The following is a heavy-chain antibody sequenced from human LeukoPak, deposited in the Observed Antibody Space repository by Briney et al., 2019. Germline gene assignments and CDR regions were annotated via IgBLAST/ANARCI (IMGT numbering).Heavy chain of an antibody. CDR3: ARLGTVTRGFDY. D-gene: IGHD4-17*01. CDR1: GGSISSSSYY. J-gene: IGHJ4*02. Sequence: PSETLSLTCTVSGGSISSSSYYWGWIRQPPGKGLEWIGSIYYSGSTYYNPSLKSRVTISVDTSKNQFSLKLSSVTAADTAVYYCARLGTVTRGFDYWGQGTLVTVSS. CDR2: IYYSGST. V-gene: IGHV4-39*07.